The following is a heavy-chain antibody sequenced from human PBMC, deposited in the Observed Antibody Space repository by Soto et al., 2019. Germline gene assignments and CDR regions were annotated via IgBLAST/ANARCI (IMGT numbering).Heavy chain of an antibody. V-gene: IGHV1-69*08. D-gene: IGHD3-10*01. CDR1: GGTFSSYT. CDR2: IIPILGIA. CDR3: ARDPRGVQLDDYGMDV. J-gene: IGHJ6*02. Sequence: QVQLVQSGAEVKKPGSSVKVSCKASGGTFSSYTISWVRQAPGQGLEWMGRIIPILGIANYAQKFQGRVTITADKSTSTAYRELSSLRSEDTAVYYCARDPRGVQLDDYGMDVWGQGTTVTVSS.